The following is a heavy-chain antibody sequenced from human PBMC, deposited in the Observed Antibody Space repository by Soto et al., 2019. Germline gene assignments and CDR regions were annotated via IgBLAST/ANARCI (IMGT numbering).Heavy chain of an antibody. D-gene: IGHD2-15*01. Sequence: SETLSLTCTVSGGSISSYYWSWIRQPPGKGLEWIGYIYYSGSTNYNPSLKSRVTISVDTSKNQFSLKLSSVTAADTAVYYCASAPRPPSVVAAHYYYYYYMDVWGKGTTVTVSS. J-gene: IGHJ6*03. V-gene: IGHV4-59*01. CDR3: ASAPRPPSVVAAHYYYYYYMDV. CDR2: IYYSGST. CDR1: GGSISSYY.